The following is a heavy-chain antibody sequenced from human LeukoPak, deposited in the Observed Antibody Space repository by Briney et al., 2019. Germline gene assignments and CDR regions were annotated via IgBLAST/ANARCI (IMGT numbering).Heavy chain of an antibody. CDR2: ISGSGGST. CDR3: AKGGAAAGNYYYYYMDV. J-gene: IGHJ6*03. V-gene: IGHV3-23*01. CDR1: RFTFSSYA. Sequence: GGSLRLSCAASRFTFSSYAMSWVRQAPGKGLEWVSAISGSGGSTYFADSVRGRFTISRDNSKNTLYLQMNSLRAEDTAIYYCAKGGAAAGNYYYYYMDVWGKGTTVTVSS. D-gene: IGHD6-13*01.